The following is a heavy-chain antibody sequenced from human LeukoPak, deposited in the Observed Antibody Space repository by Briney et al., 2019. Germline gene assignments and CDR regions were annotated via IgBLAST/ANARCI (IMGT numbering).Heavy chain of an antibody. V-gene: IGHV6-1*01. Sequence: SQTLSLTCAISGDSVSSNSAAWNWIRQSPSGGLEWLGTTYYRSKWYNEYAVSVKSRITISPDTSKNQFSLQLNSVTPEDTAVYYCARDSYYDSSAYLDYWGQGTLVTVSS. CDR2: TYYRSKWYN. D-gene: IGHD3-22*01. J-gene: IGHJ4*02. CDR3: ARDSYYDSSAYLDY. CDR1: GDSVSSNSAA.